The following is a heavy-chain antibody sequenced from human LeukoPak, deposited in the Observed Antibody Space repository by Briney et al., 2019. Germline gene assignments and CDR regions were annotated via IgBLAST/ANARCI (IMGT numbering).Heavy chain of an antibody. CDR2: IFYSGST. CDR1: GGSISSYC. Sequence: SETLSLTCAVSGGSISSYCWSWIRQPPGKGLEWIGYIFYSGSTNYNPSLKSRVTISVDTSKNQFSLKLSSVTAADTAVYYCVRSDDFWSGYYGYWGQGTLVTVSS. J-gene: IGHJ4*02. CDR3: VRSDDFWSGYYGY. V-gene: IGHV4-59*01. D-gene: IGHD3-3*01.